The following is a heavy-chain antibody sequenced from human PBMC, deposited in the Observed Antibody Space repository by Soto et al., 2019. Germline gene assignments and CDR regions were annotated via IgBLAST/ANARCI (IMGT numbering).Heavy chain of an antibody. CDR1: GFSLSSYA. J-gene: IGHJ2*01. CDR2: ISLSSSNI. Sequence: EVQLVESGGGLVQPGGSLRLSCEGSGFSLSSYAMDWVRQAPGKGLEWVSYISLSSSNIHYADSVKGRFTISRDNAKNSLYLQMNSLXAXXTAVYYCARDPXXXNSWARYFDLWGRGTLVTVSS. D-gene: IGHD3-16*01. V-gene: IGHV3-48*01. CDR3: ARDPXXXNSWARYFDL.